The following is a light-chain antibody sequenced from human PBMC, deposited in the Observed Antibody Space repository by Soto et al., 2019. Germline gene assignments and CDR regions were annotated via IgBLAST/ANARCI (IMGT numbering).Light chain of an antibody. Sequence: QSALTQPASMSGSRGQSITISCTGTSIGDYNFVSWYQQHPGKAPKLLIYEVSDRPSGVSNRFSGSKSGNTASLTISGLQAEDEADYYCSSYTAGSTLYVFGGGTKLTVL. CDR3: SSYTAGSTLYV. J-gene: IGLJ1*01. V-gene: IGLV2-14*01. CDR2: EVS. CDR1: SIGDYNF.